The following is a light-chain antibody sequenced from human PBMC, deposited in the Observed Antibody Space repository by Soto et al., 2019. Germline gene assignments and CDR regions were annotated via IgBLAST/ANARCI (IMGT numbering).Light chain of an antibody. J-gene: IGLJ1*01. Sequence: QSALTQPASVSGSPGQSITISCTGTSSDVGGYNYVSWYQQHPGKAPKLMIYEVCNRPSGVSNRFSGSKSGNTASLTISGLQAEDEADYYCAAWDDSLNGYVFGTGTQLTVL. CDR3: AAWDDSLNGYV. CDR2: EVC. V-gene: IGLV2-14*01. CDR1: SSDVGGYNY.